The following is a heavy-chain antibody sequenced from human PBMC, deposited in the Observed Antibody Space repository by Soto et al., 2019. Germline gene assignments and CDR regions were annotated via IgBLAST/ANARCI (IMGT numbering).Heavy chain of an antibody. CDR3: ARGAHSLNWFDP. J-gene: IGHJ5*02. V-gene: IGHV1-69*01. CDR2: IIPISGRE. CDR1: GGTFSSYA. Sequence: QVQLVQSGAEVKKPGSSAKVSCKASGGTFSSYAISWVRQAPGQGLEWMGGIIPISGRENYAQKFQGRVTITADESTSTAYMELSSLRSEDTAVYYCARGAHSLNWFDPWGQGTLVTVSS.